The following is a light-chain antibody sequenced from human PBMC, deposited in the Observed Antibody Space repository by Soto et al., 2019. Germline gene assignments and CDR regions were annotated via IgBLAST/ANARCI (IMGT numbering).Light chain of an antibody. CDR2: DGS. J-gene: IGKJ4*01. CDR3: QQYEKVGLT. Sequence: DIQMTQSPSSLSASVGDRVTITCQASQDISNYLNWYQQKPGEAPKLLISDGSNLETGVPSRFSGSGSGTHFTFTISSLQTEDFATYHCQQYEKVGLTFGGGTKVEIK. CDR1: QDISNY. V-gene: IGKV1-33*01.